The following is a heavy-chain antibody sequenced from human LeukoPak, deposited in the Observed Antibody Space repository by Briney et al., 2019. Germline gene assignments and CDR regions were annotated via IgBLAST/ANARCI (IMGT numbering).Heavy chain of an antibody. J-gene: IGHJ4*02. V-gene: IGHV4-39*01. Sequence: SETLSLTCTVSGGSISSSSYYWGWIRQPPGKGLEWIGSIYYSGSTYHNPSLKSRVTISVDTSKNQFSLKLSSVTAADTAVYYCAKRRTYYYGSGSYPFDYWGQGTLVTVSS. CDR2: IYYSGST. D-gene: IGHD3-10*01. CDR3: AKRRTYYYGSGSYPFDY. CDR1: GGSISSSSYY.